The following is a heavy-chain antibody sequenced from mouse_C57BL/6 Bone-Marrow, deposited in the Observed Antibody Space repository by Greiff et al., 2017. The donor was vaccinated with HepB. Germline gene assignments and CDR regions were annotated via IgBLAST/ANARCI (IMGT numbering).Heavy chain of an antibody. J-gene: IGHJ2*01. V-gene: IGHV14-4*01. D-gene: IGHD1-1*01. CDR1: GFNIKDDY. CDR2: IDPENGDT. Sequence: VQLQQSGAELVRPGASVKLSCTASGFNIKDDYMHWVKQRPEQGLEWIGWIDPENGDTEYASKFQGKATITADTSSNTAYLQLSSLTSEDTAVYYCTTDYYGSTGWGQGTTLTVSS. CDR3: TTDYYGSTG.